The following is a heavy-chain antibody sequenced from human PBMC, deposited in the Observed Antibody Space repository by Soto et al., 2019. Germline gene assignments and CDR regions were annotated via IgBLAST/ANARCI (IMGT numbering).Heavy chain of an antibody. CDR3: ARDLLKVKGYYYDSSGYSNWFDP. CDR2: ISAYNGNT. V-gene: IGHV1-18*04. D-gene: IGHD3-22*01. Sequence: QVPLVQSGAEVKKPGASVKVSCKASGYTFTSYGISWVRQAPGQGLEWMGWISAYNGNTNYAQKLQGRVTMTTDTSTSTAYMELRSLRSDDTAVYYCARDLLKVKGYYYDSSGYSNWFDPWGQGTLVTVSS. J-gene: IGHJ5*02. CDR1: GYTFTSYG.